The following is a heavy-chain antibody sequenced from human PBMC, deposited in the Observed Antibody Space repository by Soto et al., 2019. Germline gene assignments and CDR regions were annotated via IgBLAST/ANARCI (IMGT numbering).Heavy chain of an antibody. J-gene: IGHJ6*02. V-gene: IGHV1-3*01. CDR3: ARGDRAIFGSYSYYGMDF. Sequence: ASVKVSCKASGYTFTSYAMHWVRQAPGQRLEWMGWINAGNGNTKYSQKFQGRVTITRDTSAGTAYMELSSLRSEDTAVYYCARGDRAIFGSYSYYGMDFWVQGTTVTVSS. CDR2: INAGNGNT. D-gene: IGHD3-3*01. CDR1: GYTFTSYA.